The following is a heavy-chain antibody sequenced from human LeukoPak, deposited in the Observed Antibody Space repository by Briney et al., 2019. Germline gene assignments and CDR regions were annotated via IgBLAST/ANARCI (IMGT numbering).Heavy chain of an antibody. CDR1: GGSISSYY. V-gene: IGHV4-59*01. Sequence: SETLSLTCTVSGGSISSYYWSWIRQPPGKGLEWIGYIYYSGSTNYNPSLKSRVTISVDTSKNQFSLRLSSVTAAVTAVYYCARVTGYMIEDYFDYWGQGTLVTVSS. J-gene: IGHJ4*02. CDR3: ARVTGYMIEDYFDY. D-gene: IGHD3-22*01. CDR2: IYYSGST.